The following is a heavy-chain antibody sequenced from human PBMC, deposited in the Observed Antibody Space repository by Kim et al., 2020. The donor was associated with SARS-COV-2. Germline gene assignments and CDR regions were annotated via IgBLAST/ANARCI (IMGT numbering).Heavy chain of an antibody. V-gene: IGHV5-51*01. CDR3: ASSEIYYYYAMDV. Sequence: GESLKISCKGSGYSFTNYWIGWVRQMPGKGLEWMGIIYPGDSDTRYSPSFQGQVTISADKSISTAYLQWSSLKASDTAMYYCASSEIYYYYAMDVWGHGTTVTVSS. CDR1: GYSFTNYW. J-gene: IGHJ6*02. CDR2: IYPGDSDT.